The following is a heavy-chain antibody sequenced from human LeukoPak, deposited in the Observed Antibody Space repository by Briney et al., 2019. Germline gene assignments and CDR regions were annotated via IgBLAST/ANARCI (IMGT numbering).Heavy chain of an antibody. Sequence: GGSLRLSSAAYTFTSSSYSIKWDRPVPGKGLGWVSSISISISYIYYADSVKGRFIISRDNAKHSLYLQMNSLRAEDTAVYYCARYCSSTSCHHSYYYYMDVWGKGTTVTVSS. D-gene: IGHD2-2*01. V-gene: IGHV3-21*01. CDR1: TFTSSSYS. J-gene: IGHJ6*03. CDR3: ARYCSSTSCHHSYYYYMDV. CDR2: ISISISYI.